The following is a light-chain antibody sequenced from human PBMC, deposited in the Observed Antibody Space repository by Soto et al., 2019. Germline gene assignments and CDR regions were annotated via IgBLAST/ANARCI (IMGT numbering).Light chain of an antibody. V-gene: IGLV1-40*01. CDR2: TNT. CDR3: QSYDKTVSGSV. Sequence: QAVVTQPPSASGAPGQRVTISCTGTTSNIGADFDVHWYQQIPGTAPKLLIHTNTQRPAGVPDRFSGSKSGSSASLSITGLQPEDEADYYCQSYDKTVSGSVFGGGTKLTVL. CDR1: TSNIGADFD. J-gene: IGLJ3*02.